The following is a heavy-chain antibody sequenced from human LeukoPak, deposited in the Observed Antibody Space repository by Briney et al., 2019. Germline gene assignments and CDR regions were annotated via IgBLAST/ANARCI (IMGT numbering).Heavy chain of an antibody. V-gene: IGHV3-9*01. Sequence: GRSLRLSCAASGFTFDDYAMHWVRQAPGKGLEWVSGISWNSGSIGYADSVKGRFTISRDNAKNSLYLQMNSLRAEDTALYYCAEGWGQQLVQSAFDIWGQGTMVTVSS. CDR2: ISWNSGSI. D-gene: IGHD6-13*01. CDR1: GFTFDDYA. J-gene: IGHJ3*02. CDR3: AEGWGQQLVQSAFDI.